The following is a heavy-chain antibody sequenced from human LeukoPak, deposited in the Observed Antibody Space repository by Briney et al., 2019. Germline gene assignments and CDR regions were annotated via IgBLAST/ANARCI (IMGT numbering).Heavy chain of an antibody. Sequence: ASVKVSCKASGYTFTSYGISWVRQAPGQGLEWMGWISAYNGNTNYAQKLQGRVTMTTDTSTSTAYMELRSLRSDDTAVYYCARAGYSGYDSSLVMDVWGKGPRSPSPQ. CDR3: ARAGYSGYDSSLVMDV. CDR2: ISAYNGNT. J-gene: IGHJ6*01. CDR1: GYTFTSYG. V-gene: IGHV1-18*04. D-gene: IGHD5-12*01.